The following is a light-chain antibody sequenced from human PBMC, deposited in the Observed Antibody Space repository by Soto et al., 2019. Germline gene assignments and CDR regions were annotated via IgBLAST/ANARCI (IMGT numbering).Light chain of an antibody. CDR3: QHYGSSPWT. CDR1: QSVSSSY. Sequence: EIVLTQSPGTLSLSPGERATLSCRASQSVSSSYLAWYQQKPGQAPRLLIYGASSRATGIPDTFSGSGSGTDFTLTISRLEPEDFALYYCQHYGSSPWTFGQGTKVEIK. J-gene: IGKJ1*01. CDR2: GAS. V-gene: IGKV3-20*01.